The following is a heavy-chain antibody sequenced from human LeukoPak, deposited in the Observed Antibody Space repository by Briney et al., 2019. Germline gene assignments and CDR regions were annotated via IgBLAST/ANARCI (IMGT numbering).Heavy chain of an antibody. CDR1: GGSFSGYY. CDR2: INHSGST. V-gene: IGHV4-34*01. J-gene: IGHJ6*03. CDR3: ARGRHYDILTGLFYYYMDV. Sequence: SETLSLTCAVYGGSFSGYYWSWIRQPPGKGLEWIGEINHSGSTNYNPSLKSRVTISVDTSKNQFSLKLSSVTAADTAVYYCARGRHYDILTGLFYYYMDVWGKGTTVTISS. D-gene: IGHD3-9*01.